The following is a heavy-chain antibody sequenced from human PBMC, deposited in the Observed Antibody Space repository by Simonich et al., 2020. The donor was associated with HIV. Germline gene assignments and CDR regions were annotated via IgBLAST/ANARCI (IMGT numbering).Heavy chain of an antibody. Sequence: QVQLQQWGAGLLKPSETLSLTCTVYGGSFSASYWNWIRQPPGKGLEWIGEISHSGSTKYHPSLKSRVTISVDPAKNQFSLKLSSVTAADTAVYYCARQSLAARLFDDWGQGTLVTVSS. D-gene: IGHD6-6*01. J-gene: IGHJ4*02. CDR3: ARQSLAARLFDD. V-gene: IGHV4-34*01. CDR2: ISHSGST. CDR1: GGSFSASY.